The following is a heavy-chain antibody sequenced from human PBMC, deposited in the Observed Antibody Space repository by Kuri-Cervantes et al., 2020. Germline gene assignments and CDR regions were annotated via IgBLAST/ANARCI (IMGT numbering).Heavy chain of an antibody. V-gene: IGHV4-61*01. J-gene: IGHJ4*02. CDR3: ARGPMITFGGVIAN. CDR1: GGSVSSGSYY. Sequence: ESLKISCTVSGGSVSSGSYYWSWIRQPPGKGLEWIGYIYHSGSTNYNPSLKSRVTISVDTSKNQFSLKLSSVTAADTAVYYCARGPMITFGGVIANWGQGTLVTVSS. D-gene: IGHD3-16*02. CDR2: IYHSGST.